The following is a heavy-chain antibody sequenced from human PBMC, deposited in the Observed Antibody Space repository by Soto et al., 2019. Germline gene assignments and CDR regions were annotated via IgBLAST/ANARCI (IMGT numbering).Heavy chain of an antibody. D-gene: IGHD3-16*01. CDR1: GYTFTSYY. CDR2: INPSGGST. V-gene: IGHV1-46*01. CDR3: ARDLLRVGELVYGMDV. J-gene: IGHJ6*02. Sequence: SVKVSCKASGYTFTSYYMHWVRQAPGQGLEWMGIINPSGGSTSYAQKFQGRVTMTRDTSTSTVYMELSSLRSEDTAVYYCARDLLRVGELVYGMDVWGQGTTVTVSS.